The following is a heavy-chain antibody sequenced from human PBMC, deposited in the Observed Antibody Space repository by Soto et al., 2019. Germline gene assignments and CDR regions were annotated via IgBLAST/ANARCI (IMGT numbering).Heavy chain of an antibody. Sequence: GGSLRLSCAASGFTFSSYGMHWVRQAPGKGLEWVAVIWYDGSNKYYADSVKGRFTISRDNSKNTLYLQMNSLRAEDTAVYYCARDPLGYCSGGSCYWYYFDYWGQGTLVTVSS. V-gene: IGHV3-33*01. CDR2: IWYDGSNK. J-gene: IGHJ4*02. CDR1: GFTFSSYG. D-gene: IGHD2-15*01. CDR3: ARDPLGYCSGGSCYWYYFDY.